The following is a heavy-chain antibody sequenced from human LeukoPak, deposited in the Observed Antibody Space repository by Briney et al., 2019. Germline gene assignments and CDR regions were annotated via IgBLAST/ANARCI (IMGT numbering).Heavy chain of an antibody. CDR2: INPNSGGT. J-gene: IGHJ6*03. CDR3: ARASRDIVVVPAAIGAYYYYMDV. CDR1: GYTFTGYY. Sequence: ASVKVSCKASGYTFTGYYMHWVRQAPGQGLEWMGWINPNSGGTNYAQKFQGRVTMTRDTSISTAYMELSRLRSDDTAVYYCARASRDIVVVPAAIGAYYYYMDVWGKGTTVTVSS. D-gene: IGHD2-2*01. V-gene: IGHV1-2*02.